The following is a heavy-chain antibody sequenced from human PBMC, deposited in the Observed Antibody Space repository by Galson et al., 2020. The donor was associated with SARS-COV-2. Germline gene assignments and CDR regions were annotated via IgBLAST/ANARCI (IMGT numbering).Heavy chain of an antibody. D-gene: IGHD3-10*01. J-gene: IGHJ6*02. V-gene: IGHV7-4-1*02. CDR1: GYTYTSYA. CDR2: NNTNTGNP. Sequence: AAVKVSCKSSGYTYTSYAMNGVRQAPGQGLEWVGWNNTNTGNPTYAQGFTGRFVFSFDTSGSTAYLQISSLKAEDTAGYYCARAQGGTMVTYYYYGRDVWGQGTPVTVSS. CDR3: ARAQGGTMVTYYYYGRDV.